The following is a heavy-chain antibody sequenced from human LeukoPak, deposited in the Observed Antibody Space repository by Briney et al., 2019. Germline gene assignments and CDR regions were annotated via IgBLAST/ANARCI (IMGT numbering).Heavy chain of an antibody. J-gene: IGHJ4*02. Sequence: SETLSLTCAVSGYSISSSNWRGWIRQPPGKGLEWIGYIYYSGNIYYNPSLKSRVTMSVDTSKNQFSLKLSSVTAVDTAVYYCASLRGSGWYRLNWGQGTLVTVSS. D-gene: IGHD6-19*01. CDR1: GYSISSSNW. V-gene: IGHV4-28*05. CDR2: IYYSGNI. CDR3: ASLRGSGWYRLN.